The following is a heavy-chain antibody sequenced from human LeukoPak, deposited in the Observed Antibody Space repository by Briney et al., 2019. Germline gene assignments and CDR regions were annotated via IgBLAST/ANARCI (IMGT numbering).Heavy chain of an antibody. CDR2: IYTSGST. CDR3: AREISTNDAFDI. Sequence: SETLSLTCTVSGGSISSGSYYWSWIRQPAGKGLEWIGRIYTSGSTNYNPSLKSRVTISVDTSKNQFSLKLSSVTAADTAVYYCAREISTNDAFDIWGQGTMVTVSS. V-gene: IGHV4-61*02. D-gene: IGHD2-2*01. CDR1: GGSISSGSYY. J-gene: IGHJ3*02.